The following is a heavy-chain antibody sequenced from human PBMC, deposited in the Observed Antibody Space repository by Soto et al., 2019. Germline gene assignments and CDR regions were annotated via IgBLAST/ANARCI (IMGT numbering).Heavy chain of an antibody. CDR3: ARGVDFEYSSSSVDY. D-gene: IGHD6-6*01. Sequence: GESLKISCKGSGYSFTSYWISWVRQMPGKGLEWMGRIDPSDSYTNYSPSFQGHVTISADKSISTAYLQWSSLKASDTAMYYCARGVDFEYSSSSVDYWGQGTLVTVSS. CDR1: GYSFTSYW. V-gene: IGHV5-10-1*01. CDR2: IDPSDSYT. J-gene: IGHJ4*02.